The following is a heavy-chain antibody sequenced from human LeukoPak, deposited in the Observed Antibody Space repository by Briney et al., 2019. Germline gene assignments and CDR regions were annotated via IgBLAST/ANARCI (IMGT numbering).Heavy chain of an antibody. D-gene: IGHD3-16*02. Sequence: PGRSLRLSCAASGFTFSSYAMHWVRQAPGKGLEWVAVISYDGSNKYYADSVKGRFTISRDNSKNTLYLQMNSLRAEDTAVYYCARDRGRLSLLYYFDYWGQGTLVTVSS. CDR2: ISYDGSNK. CDR3: ARDRGRLSLLYYFDY. V-gene: IGHV3-30-3*01. CDR1: GFTFSSYA. J-gene: IGHJ4*02.